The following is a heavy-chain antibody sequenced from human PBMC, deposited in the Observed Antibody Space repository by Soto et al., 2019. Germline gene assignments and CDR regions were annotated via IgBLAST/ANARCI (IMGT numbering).Heavy chain of an antibody. V-gene: IGHV3-23*01. CDR1: GFTFSSYA. J-gene: IGHJ6*03. Sequence: GSLRLSCAASGFTFSSYAMSWVRQAPGKGLEWVSAISGSGGSTYYADSVKGRFTISRDNSKNTLYLQMNSLRAEDTAVYYCAKFPGYDFYYYYYMDVWGKGTTVTVSS. CDR3: AKFPGYDFYYYYYMDV. D-gene: IGHD5-12*01. CDR2: ISGSGGST.